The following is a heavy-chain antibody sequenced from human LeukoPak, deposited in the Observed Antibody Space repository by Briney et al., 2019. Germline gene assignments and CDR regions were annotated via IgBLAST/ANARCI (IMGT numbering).Heavy chain of an antibody. CDR1: GGSISSSSYY. D-gene: IGHD1-26*01. J-gene: IGHJ4*02. CDR3: ATSGNGGSSPKEDY. V-gene: IGHV4-39*01. Sequence: PSETLSLTCTVSGGSISSSSYYWGWIRQPPGKGLEWIGSIYNSGSTSYNPSLKSRVTISVDMSKNQFSLKVSSVTATDTAVYYCATSGNGGSSPKEDYWGQGTLVTVSS. CDR2: IYNSGST.